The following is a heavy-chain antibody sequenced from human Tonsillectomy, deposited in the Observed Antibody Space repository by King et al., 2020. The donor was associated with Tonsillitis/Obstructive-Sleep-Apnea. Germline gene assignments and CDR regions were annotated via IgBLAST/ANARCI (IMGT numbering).Heavy chain of an antibody. CDR2: INHSGST. CDR3: ERASGIAADFDY. D-gene: IGHD6-25*01. CDR1: GGSFSGYY. V-gene: IGHV4-34*01. J-gene: IGHJ4*02. Sequence: VQLQQWGAGLLKPSETLSLTCAVYGGSFSGYYWSWIRQPPGKGLEWIGEINHSGSTNYNPSLKSRVTISVDTSKNQFSLKLSSVTAADTAVYYCERASGIAADFDYWGQGTLVTVSS.